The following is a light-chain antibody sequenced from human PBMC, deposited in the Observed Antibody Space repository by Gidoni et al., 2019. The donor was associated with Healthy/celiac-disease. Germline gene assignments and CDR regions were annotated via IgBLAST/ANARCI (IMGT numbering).Light chain of an antibody. J-gene: IGKJ2*01. CDR2: VAS. V-gene: IGKV3-15*01. CDR3: QQDNNWPET. CDR1: QSVSSN. Sequence: ELGLTKPPATWSVSPGERATLSCRASQSVSSNLAWYQQKPGQAPRLLIYVASTRATGIPARFSGSGSGTEFTLTISSLQSEDFAVYYCQQDNNWPETFGQGTKLEIK.